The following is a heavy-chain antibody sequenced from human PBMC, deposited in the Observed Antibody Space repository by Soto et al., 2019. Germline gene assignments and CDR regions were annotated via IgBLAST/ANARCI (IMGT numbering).Heavy chain of an antibody. CDR1: GFTFNNYA. CDR3: AKGMTGSSSSGYYFDY. J-gene: IGHJ4*02. D-gene: IGHD6-6*01. CDR2: IMQDGSEK. Sequence: PGGSLRLSCDAPGFTFNNYAISWVRQAPGNGMEWVANIMQDGSEKYYVDSVKGRFTISRDNAKNSLYLQMNSLRAEDTAVYYCAKGMTGSSSSGYYFDYWGQGTLVTVSS. V-gene: IGHV3-7*01.